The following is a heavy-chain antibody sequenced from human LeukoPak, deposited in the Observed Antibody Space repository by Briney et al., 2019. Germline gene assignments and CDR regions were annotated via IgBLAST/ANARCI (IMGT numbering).Heavy chain of an antibody. V-gene: IGHV3-7*04. CDR1: GFTFDNYW. D-gene: IGHD4/OR15-4a*01. J-gene: IGHJ4*02. CDR3: ARWRAGFGY. CDR2: IKGDGSEK. Sequence: GESLRLSCAASGFTFDNYWMSWVRQAPGKGLEWVANIKGDGSEKYYVDSVKGRFTISRDNAKNSLYLQMNSLRAEDTAVYYCARWRAGFGYWGQGTLVIVSS.